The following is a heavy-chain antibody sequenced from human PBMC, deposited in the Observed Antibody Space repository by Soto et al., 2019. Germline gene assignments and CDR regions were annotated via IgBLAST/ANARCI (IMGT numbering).Heavy chain of an antibody. J-gene: IGHJ3*02. Sequence: ASVKVSCKASGYTFTSYGISWVRQAPGQGLEWMGWISAYNGNTNYAQKLQGRVTMTTDTSTSTAYMELRSLRSDDTAVYYCARATYYCDSSGYYPDAFDIWGQGTMVTVSS. CDR2: ISAYNGNT. CDR3: ARATYYCDSSGYYPDAFDI. V-gene: IGHV1-18*04. D-gene: IGHD3-22*01. CDR1: GYTFTSYG.